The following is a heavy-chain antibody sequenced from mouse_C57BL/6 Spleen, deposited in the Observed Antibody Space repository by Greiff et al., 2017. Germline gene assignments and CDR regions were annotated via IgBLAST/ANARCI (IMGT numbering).Heavy chain of an antibody. CDR2: INPKNGGT. Sequence: VQLQQSGPELVKPGASVKIPCKASGYTFTDYNMDWVKQSHGKSLEWIGDINPKNGGTIYNQKFKGTATLTVDKSSSTAYMELRSLTSEDTAGYYCAIDGIGGSSPWFADWGQGTLVTVSA. J-gene: IGHJ3*01. CDR1: GYTFTDYN. CDR3: AIDGIGGSSPWFAD. D-gene: IGHD1-1*01. V-gene: IGHV1-18*01.